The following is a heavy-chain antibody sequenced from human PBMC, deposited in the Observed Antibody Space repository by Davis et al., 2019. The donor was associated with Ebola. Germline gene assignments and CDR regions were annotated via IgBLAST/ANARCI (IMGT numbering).Heavy chain of an antibody. CDR1: GYTFTSYA. CDR2: ITPFNGNT. CDR3: ASFRVVGATGPGDYYYGMDV. J-gene: IGHJ6*02. D-gene: IGHD1-26*01. Sequence: AASVKVSCKASGYTFTSYAMHWVRQAPGQALEWMGWITPFNGNTNYAQKFQDRVTITRDRSMSTAYMELSSLRSEDTAVYYCASFRVVGATGPGDYYYGMDVWGQGTTVTVSS. V-gene: IGHV1-45*02.